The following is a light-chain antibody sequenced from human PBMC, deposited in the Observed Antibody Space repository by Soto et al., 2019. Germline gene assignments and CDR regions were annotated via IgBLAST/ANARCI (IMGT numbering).Light chain of an antibody. V-gene: IGKV3-11*01. J-gene: IGKJ5*01. CDR1: QSVSSY. Sequence: EIVLTQSPATLSLSPGERATLSCRASQSVSSYLAWYQQKPGQAPRLLIYDASNRATGIPARFSGSGSGTDFTLTINSLQPEDFATYYCQQTYSTPIAFGQGTRLEIK. CDR2: DAS. CDR3: QQTYSTPIA.